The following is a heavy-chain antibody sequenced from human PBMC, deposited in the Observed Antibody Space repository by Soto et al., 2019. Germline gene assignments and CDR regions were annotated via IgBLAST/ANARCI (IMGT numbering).Heavy chain of an antibody. CDR1: GFTFSTFW. V-gene: IGHV3-74*01. Sequence: EVQLVESGGGLVQPGGSLRLSCEASGFTFSTFWMHWVRQAPGKGLVWVSRINSDGSSTNYADSVKGRVTISRDNAKNTLYLQLNSLRPEDTAVYSCASDFEYWGQGTLVTVSS. CDR3: ASDFEY. CDR2: INSDGSST. J-gene: IGHJ4*02.